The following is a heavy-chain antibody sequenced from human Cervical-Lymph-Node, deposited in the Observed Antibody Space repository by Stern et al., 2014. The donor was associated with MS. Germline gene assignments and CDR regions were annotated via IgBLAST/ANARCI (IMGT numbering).Heavy chain of an antibody. CDR3: ARHFAAGDSSFTDS. J-gene: IGHJ4*02. Sequence: QVQLQESGPGLVKPSQTLSLTCTVSGASISSGPYYWSWIRQHPGKGLEWIGYIFHSGSTYYKPSLESRVTISVDTSKSQFSLKLTSVTAADTALYYCARHFAAGDSSFTDSWGQGTLVTVSS. V-gene: IGHV4-31*03. CDR2: IFHSGST. D-gene: IGHD7-27*01. CDR1: GASISSGPYY.